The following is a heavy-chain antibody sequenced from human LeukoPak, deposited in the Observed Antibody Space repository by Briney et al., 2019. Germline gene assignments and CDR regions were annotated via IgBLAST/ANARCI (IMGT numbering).Heavy chain of an antibody. CDR3: AGDQGFYYYYGMDV. CDR1: GFTFSSYS. CDR2: ISSSSSYI. Sequence: GGSLRLSCAASGFTFSSYSMNWVRQAPGKGLEWVSSISSSSSYIYYADSVKGRFTISRDNAKNSLYLQMNSLRAEDTAVYYCAGDQGFYYYYGMDVWGKGTTVTVSS. V-gene: IGHV3-21*01. J-gene: IGHJ6*04.